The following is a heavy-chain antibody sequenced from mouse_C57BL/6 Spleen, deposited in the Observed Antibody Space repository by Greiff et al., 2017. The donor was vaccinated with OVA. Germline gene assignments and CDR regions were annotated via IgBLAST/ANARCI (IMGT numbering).Heavy chain of an antibody. CDR1: GYTFTSYW. V-gene: IGHV1-5*01. CDR2: IYPGNSDT. Sequence: VQLQQSGPVLARPGASVKMSCKTSGYTFTSYWMHWVKQRPGQGLEWIGAIYPGNSDTSYNQKFKGKAKLTAVTSASTAYMELSSLTNEDSAVYYCTRSPTMVTTEGNYWGQGTTLTVSS. CDR3: TRSPTMVTTEGNY. J-gene: IGHJ2*01. D-gene: IGHD2-9*01.